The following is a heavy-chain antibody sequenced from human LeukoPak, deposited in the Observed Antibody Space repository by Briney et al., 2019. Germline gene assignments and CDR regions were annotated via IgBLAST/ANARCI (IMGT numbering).Heavy chain of an antibody. D-gene: IGHD5-18*01. J-gene: IGHJ6*02. CDR2: IIPVLNIT. CDR3: ARDQGLTAPPPYGLDV. V-gene: IGHV1-69*04. CDR1: GYTFSSSA. Sequence: GASVKVSCKASGYTFSSSAITWVRQAPGQGLEWMGRIIPVLNITSYAQKFQGRVTITADTSTSTVYMELSSLRSEETAVYYCARDQGLTAPPPYGLDVWGQGTTVIVSS.